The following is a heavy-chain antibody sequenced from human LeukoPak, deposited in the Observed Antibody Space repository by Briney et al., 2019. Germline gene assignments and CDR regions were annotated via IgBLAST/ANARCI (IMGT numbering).Heavy chain of an antibody. CDR3: ATVNDSSAEDAFDI. V-gene: IGHV1-69*13. D-gene: IGHD3-22*01. CDR1: GYTFTSYA. Sequence: ASVKVSCKASGYTFTSYAISWVRQAPGQGLEWMGGIIPIFGTANYAQKFQGRVTITADESTSTAYMELSSLRSEDTAVYYCATVNDSSAEDAFDIWGQGTMVTVSS. CDR2: IIPIFGTA. J-gene: IGHJ3*02.